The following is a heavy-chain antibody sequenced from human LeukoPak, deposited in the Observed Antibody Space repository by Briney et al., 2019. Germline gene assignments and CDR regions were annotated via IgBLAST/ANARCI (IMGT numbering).Heavy chain of an antibody. CDR3: ARDFWGQYYFDY. V-gene: IGHV3-23*01. J-gene: IGHJ4*02. CDR1: GFTSSSYA. D-gene: IGHD3-16*01. Sequence: GGSLRLSCAASGFTSSSYAVSWVRQAPGKGLEWVSGISGSGGSTYYAGAVKGRFTISRDNSKNTLYLQMNSLRAEDTAVYYCARDFWGQYYFDYWGQGTLVTVSS. CDR2: ISGSGGST.